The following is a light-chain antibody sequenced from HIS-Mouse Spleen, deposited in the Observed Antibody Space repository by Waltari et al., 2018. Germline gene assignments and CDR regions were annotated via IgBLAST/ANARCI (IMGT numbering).Light chain of an antibody. CDR3: CSYAGSYTWV. Sequence: QSALTQPRSVSGSPGQSVTISCTGTSSDVGGYNYVSWYQQHPGKAPQLMIYDVSKRPSGVPGRFSGSKAGNTSSLTISGLQAEDEADYYCCSYAGSYTWVFGGGTKLTVL. J-gene: IGLJ3*02. CDR1: SSDVGGYNY. V-gene: IGLV2-11*01. CDR2: DVS.